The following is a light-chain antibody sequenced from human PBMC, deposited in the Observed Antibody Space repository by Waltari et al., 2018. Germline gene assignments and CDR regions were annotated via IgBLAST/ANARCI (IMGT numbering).Light chain of an antibody. CDR2: AAS. CDR3: QQTYTTPRA. J-gene: IGKJ1*01. V-gene: IGKV1-39*01. CDR1: QNIRTF. Sequence: DIQMTQSPPSLSASVGDKVTITLRASQNIRTFLNWYQQKPGKAPKLLIYAASTLQTGVPSRFSGSGSGTYFTLTIRSLQPEDFATYYCQQTYTTPRAFGQGTRVEIK.